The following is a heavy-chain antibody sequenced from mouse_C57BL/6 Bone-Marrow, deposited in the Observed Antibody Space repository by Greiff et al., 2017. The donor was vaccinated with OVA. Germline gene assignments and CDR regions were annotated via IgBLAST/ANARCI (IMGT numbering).Heavy chain of an antibody. CDR1: GYTFTSYW. CDR3: ARENAY. J-gene: IGHJ3*01. V-gene: IGHV1-64*01. Sequence: QVQLQQPGAELVKPGASVKLSCKASGYTFTSYWMHWVKQRPGQGLEWIGMIHPNSGSTNSNEKFKSKATLTVDKSSSTAYMQLSSLTSEDSAVYYCARENAYWGQGTLVTVSA. CDR2: IHPNSGST.